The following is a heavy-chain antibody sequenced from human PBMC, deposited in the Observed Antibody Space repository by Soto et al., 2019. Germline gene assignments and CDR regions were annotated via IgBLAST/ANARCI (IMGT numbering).Heavy chain of an antibody. D-gene: IGHD3-16*01. CDR1: GGSISSSSYY. V-gene: IGHV4-39*01. J-gene: IGHJ4*02. Sequence: QLQLQESGPGLVKPSETLSLTCTVSGGSISSSSYYWGWIRQPPGKGLEWIGSIYYSGSTYYNPSLKSRVNIPVDTSKNQFYLKLSSVTAADTAVYYCASLSRFMITFGGDAAVTHWGQGTLVTVSS. CDR3: ASLSRFMITFGGDAAVTH. CDR2: IYYSGST.